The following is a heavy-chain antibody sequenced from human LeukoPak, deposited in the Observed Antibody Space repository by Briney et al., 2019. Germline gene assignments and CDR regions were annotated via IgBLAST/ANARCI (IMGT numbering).Heavy chain of an antibody. Sequence: SETLSLTCTVSGDSISSYYWSWIRQPPGKGLEWIGYIYYSGSTKYNPSLKSRVTISLDTSKNQFSLKLTSVAAADTAVYYCARDPTSGWYRFFDPWGQGTLVTVSS. J-gene: IGHJ5*02. V-gene: IGHV4-59*12. CDR2: IYYSGST. CDR1: GDSISSYY. D-gene: IGHD6-19*01. CDR3: ARDPTSGWYRFFDP.